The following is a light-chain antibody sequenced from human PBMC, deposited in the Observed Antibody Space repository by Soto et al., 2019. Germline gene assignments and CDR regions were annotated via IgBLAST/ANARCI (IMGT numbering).Light chain of an antibody. CDR2: ENN. CDR3: GTWDSSLSVFRV. Sequence: QSALTQPPSVSAAPGQKVTISCSGSSSNIGNNYVSWYQQLPGTAPKLLIYENNKRPSGIPDRFSGSKSGTSATLGITGLQTGDEADYYCGTWDSSLSVFRVFGGGTKLTVL. J-gene: IGLJ3*02. V-gene: IGLV1-51*02. CDR1: SSNIGNNY.